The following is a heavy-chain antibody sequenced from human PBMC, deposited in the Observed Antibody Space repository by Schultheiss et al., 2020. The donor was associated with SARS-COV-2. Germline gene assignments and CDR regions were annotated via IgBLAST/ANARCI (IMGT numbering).Heavy chain of an antibody. V-gene: IGHV4-34*01. CDR2: VNHSGNT. CDR1: GGSFSGYY. CDR3: ARRGYYGDRFDY. Sequence: SETLSLTCAVYGGSFSGYYWTWIRQSPGKGLEWIGEVNHSGNTNYNPSLKSRVTISVDTSKHQFSLKLSSVTAADTAVYYCARRGYYGDRFDYWGQGTLVTVSS. D-gene: IGHD4-17*01. J-gene: IGHJ4*02.